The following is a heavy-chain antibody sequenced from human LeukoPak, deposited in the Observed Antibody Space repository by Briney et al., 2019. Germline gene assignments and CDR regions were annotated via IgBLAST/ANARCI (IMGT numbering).Heavy chain of an antibody. V-gene: IGHV3-21*01. J-gene: IGHJ4*02. CDR3: ARGHTVVQREDTLDY. CDR2: ISTSSLHI. D-gene: IGHD4-23*01. Sequence: PGGSLRLSCAASGFAFSTYSMNWVRQAPGKGLEWVPSISTSSLHIYYADSLEGRFTVSRDNARNSLYLQLNGLRAEDTAVYYCARGHTVVQREDTLDYWGQGTLVTVSS. CDR1: GFAFSTYS.